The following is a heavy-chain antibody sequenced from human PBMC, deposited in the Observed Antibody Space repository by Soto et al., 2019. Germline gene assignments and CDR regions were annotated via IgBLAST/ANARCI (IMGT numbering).Heavy chain of an antibody. CDR3: TGEVASGY. CDR1: GFTVSTYG. CDR2: ISRDGGTK. Sequence: QVQLVESGGGVVQPGRSLRLSCAVSGFTVSTYGMHWVRQAPGKGLEWVAVISRDGGTKYYADSVKGRFTISRDNSRYRLFLEMNSLRSDDMAVYYCTGEVASGYWGQGTLVTVSS. D-gene: IGHD2-8*02. J-gene: IGHJ4*02. V-gene: IGHV3-30*03.